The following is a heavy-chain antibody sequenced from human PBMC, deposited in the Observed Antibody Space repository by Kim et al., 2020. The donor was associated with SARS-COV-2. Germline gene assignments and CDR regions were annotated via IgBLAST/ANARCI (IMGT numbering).Heavy chain of an antibody. CDR3: ARDHLWQLQQLVY. CDR2: ISYDGSNK. J-gene: IGHJ4*02. V-gene: IGHV3-30*04. D-gene: IGHD6-13*01. CDR1: GFTFSSYA. Sequence: GGSLRLSCAASGFTFSSYAMHWVRQAPGKGLEWVAVISYDGSNKYYADSVKGRFTISRDNSKNTLYLQMNSLRAEDTAVYYCARDHLWQLQQLVYWGQGTLVTVSS.